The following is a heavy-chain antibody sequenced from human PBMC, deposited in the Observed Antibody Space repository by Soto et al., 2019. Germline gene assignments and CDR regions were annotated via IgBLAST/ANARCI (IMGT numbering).Heavy chain of an antibody. CDR2: IYYSGST. V-gene: IGHV4-39*01. Sequence: SETLSLTCTVAGGSISSSSYYWGWIRQPPGKGLEWIGRIYYSGSTYYNPSLKSRVTISVDTSKNQFSLKLSSVTAADTAVYYCARHAGIAAAGAIQRSIGSYHEPYYYYGMDVWGQGTTVTVSS. CDR1: GGSISSSSYY. J-gene: IGHJ6*02. D-gene: IGHD6-13*01. CDR3: ARHAGIAAAGAIQRSIGSYHEPYYYYGMDV.